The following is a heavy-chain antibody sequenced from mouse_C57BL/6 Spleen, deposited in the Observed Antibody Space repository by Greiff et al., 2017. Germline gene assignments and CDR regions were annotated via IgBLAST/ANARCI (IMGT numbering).Heavy chain of an antibody. J-gene: IGHJ3*01. V-gene: IGHV1-82*01. CDR1: GYAFSSSW. CDR3: ASHGGYGSSWGFAY. CDR2: IYPGDGDT. Sequence: VQLQQSGPELVKPGASVKISCKASGYAFSSSWMNWVKQRPGKGLEWIGRIYPGDGDTNYNGKFKGKATLTADKSSSTDYMQLSSLTSADSAVYFCASHGGYGSSWGFAYWGQGTLVTVSA. D-gene: IGHD1-1*01.